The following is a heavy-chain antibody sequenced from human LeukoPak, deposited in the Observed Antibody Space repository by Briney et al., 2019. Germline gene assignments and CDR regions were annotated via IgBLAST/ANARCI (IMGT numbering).Heavy chain of an antibody. CDR1: GFTFSSYA. J-gene: IGHJ2*01. CDR3: ARRQWLVLDWYFDL. Sequence: GSLRLSCAASGFTFSSYAMSWVRQAPGKGLEWVSYISSSGSTIYYADSVKGRFTISRDNAKNSLYLQMNSLRAEDTAVYYCARRQWLVLDWYFDLWGRGTLVTVSS. CDR2: ISSSGSTI. D-gene: IGHD6-19*01. V-gene: IGHV3-48*04.